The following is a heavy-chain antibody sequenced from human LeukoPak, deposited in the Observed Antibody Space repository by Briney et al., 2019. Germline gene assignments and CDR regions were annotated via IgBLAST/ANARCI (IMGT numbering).Heavy chain of an antibody. V-gene: IGHV4-31*03. CDR3: ARFMGWENYYGMDV. D-gene: IGHD1-26*01. CDR2: IYYSGST. Sequence: SETLSLTCTLSGGSISSGGYYWSWIRQHPGKGLEWIGYIYYSGSTYYNPSLKSRVTISVDTSKNQFSLKLSSVTAADTAVYYCARFMGWENYYGMDVWGQGTTVTVSS. J-gene: IGHJ6*02. CDR1: GGSISSGGYY.